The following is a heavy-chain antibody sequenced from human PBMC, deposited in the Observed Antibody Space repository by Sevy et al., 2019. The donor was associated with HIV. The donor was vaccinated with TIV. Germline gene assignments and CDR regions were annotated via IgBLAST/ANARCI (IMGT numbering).Heavy chain of an antibody. CDR2: ISGFNGNT. Sequence: ASVKVSCKASSYTFSNYGITWVRQAPGQGLEWVGWISGFNGNTKYAQKFQGRVTVTTETSTTTVYMELRSLRSDDTAVYYCARGYSSTYYGSVDYWGQGTLVTVSS. J-gene: IGHJ4*02. V-gene: IGHV1-18*01. D-gene: IGHD6-13*01. CDR3: ARGYSSTYYGSVDY. CDR1: SYTFSNYG.